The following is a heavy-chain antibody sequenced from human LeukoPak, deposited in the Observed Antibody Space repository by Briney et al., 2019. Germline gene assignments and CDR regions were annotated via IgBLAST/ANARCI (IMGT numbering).Heavy chain of an antibody. CDR2: ISSIGGST. V-gene: IGHV3-23*01. J-gene: IGHJ4*02. Sequence: GGSLRLSCAASGFTFSSYAMSWVRQAPGKGLEWVSAISSIGGSTYYADSVKGRFTISRDNSKNTLYLQMTSLSAEDTAVSYCASALTVTEFHYWGQGTLVTVSS. D-gene: IGHD4-17*01. CDR1: GFTFSSYA. CDR3: ASALTVTEFHY.